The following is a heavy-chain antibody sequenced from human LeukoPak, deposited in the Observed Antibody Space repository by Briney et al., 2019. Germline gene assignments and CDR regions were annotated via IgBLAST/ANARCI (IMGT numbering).Heavy chain of an antibody. V-gene: IGHV4-31*03. CDR1: GGSVSSGVYY. CDR2: IYYSGSV. J-gene: IGHJ3*02. CDR3: ARDLGGQVPAAMWNI. D-gene: IGHD2-2*01. Sequence: SETLSLTCTVSGGSVSSGVYYWSWIRQHPGKGLEWIGYIYYSGSVYYNPSLKGRVTISVDTSKNQFSLKLRSVTAADTAVYYCARDLGGQVPAAMWNIWGQGTKVTVSS.